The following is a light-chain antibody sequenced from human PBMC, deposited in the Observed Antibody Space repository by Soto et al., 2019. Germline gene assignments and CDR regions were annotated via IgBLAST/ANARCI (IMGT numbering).Light chain of an antibody. CDR1: SSNIGAGYD. V-gene: IGLV1-40*01. Sequence: QSALTQPPSVSGAPGRRVTIPCTGSSSNIGAGYDVHWYQQLPGTAPKLLIYGNSNRPSGVPDRFSGSKSGTSASLAITGLQAEDEADYYCQSYDSSLSGSDVVFGGGTKLTVL. J-gene: IGLJ2*01. CDR2: GNS. CDR3: QSYDSSLSGSDVV.